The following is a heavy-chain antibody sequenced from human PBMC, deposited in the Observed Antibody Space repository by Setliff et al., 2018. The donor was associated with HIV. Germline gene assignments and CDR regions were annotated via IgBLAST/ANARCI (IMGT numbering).Heavy chain of an antibody. J-gene: IGHJ4*01. CDR1: GYTFTTYS. V-gene: IGHV1-3*01. D-gene: IGHD3-10*01. Sequence: ASVKVSCKASGYTFTTYSMHWVRQAPGQSLEWMGWINVGNGDTKYSQELQGRITITRDTSANTAYMELSSLRSDDTAIYFCARGALLAVFDFDHWGHGTLVTVSS. CDR3: ARGALLAVFDFDH. CDR2: INVGNGDT.